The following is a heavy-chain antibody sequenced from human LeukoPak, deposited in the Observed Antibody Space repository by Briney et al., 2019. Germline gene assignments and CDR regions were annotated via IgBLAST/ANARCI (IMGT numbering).Heavy chain of an antibody. D-gene: IGHD5-18*01. CDR1: GYTFTSYG. V-gene: IGHV1-69*04. Sequence: ASVKVSCKASGYTFTSYGISWVRQAPGQGLEWMGRIIPILGIANYAQKFQGRVTITADKSTSTAYMELSSLRSEDTAVYYCARASLYTAMNFDYWGQGTLVTVSS. CDR3: ARASLYTAMNFDY. CDR2: IIPILGIA. J-gene: IGHJ4*02.